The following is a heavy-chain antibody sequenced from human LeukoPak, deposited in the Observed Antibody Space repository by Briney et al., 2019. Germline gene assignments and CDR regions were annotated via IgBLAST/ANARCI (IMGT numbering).Heavy chain of an antibody. Sequence: GGSLRLSCEASGLTFSRDWMGWVRQAPGKGLEWVANIRQDGGETYYGDSVKGRFIISRDNAKNSLFLQMNRLRAEDTAVYYCARAGRDILTPHYYYYYMDVWGKGTTVTVSS. CDR1: GLTFSRDW. V-gene: IGHV3-7*01. J-gene: IGHJ6*03. CDR3: ARAGRDILTPHYYYYYMDV. CDR2: IRQDGGET. D-gene: IGHD3-9*01.